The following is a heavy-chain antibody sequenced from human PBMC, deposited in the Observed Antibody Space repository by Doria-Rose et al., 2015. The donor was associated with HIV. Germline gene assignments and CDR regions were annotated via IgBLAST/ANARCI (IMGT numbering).Heavy chain of an antibody. V-gene: IGHV4-61*02. Sequence: VQLQESGPGVVKPSQTLSLTCTVSGGSIGSGSYYWSWIRQPAGKGLEGISRTYIRGSTDYTPSLQSRVTISVDTSKNEFSLEVNSVTAADTAVYYCARTANWNDGRVDSWGQGTSVIVSS. CDR3: ARTANWNDGRVDS. J-gene: IGHJ4*02. CDR2: TYIRGST. CDR1: GGSIGSGSYY. D-gene: IGHD1-20*01.